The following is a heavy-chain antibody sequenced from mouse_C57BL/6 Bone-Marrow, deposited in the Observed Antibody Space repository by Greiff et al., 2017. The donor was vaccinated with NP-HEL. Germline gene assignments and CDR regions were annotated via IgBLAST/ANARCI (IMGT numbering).Heavy chain of an antibody. CDR2: IYPGSGST. J-gene: IGHJ1*03. D-gene: IGHD1-1*01. Sequence: QVQLQQPGAELVKPGASVKMSCKASGYTFTSYWITWVKQRPGQGLEWIGDIYPGSGSTNYNEKFKSKATLTVDTSSSTAYMQLSSLTSEDSAVYYCAKDGSSWWYFDVWGTGTTVTVSS. V-gene: IGHV1-55*01. CDR1: GYTFTSYW. CDR3: AKDGSSWWYFDV.